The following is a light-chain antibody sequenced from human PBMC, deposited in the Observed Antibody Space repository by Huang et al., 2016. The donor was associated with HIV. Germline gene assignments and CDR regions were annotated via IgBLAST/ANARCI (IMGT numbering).Light chain of an antibody. CDR1: QSVGNY. CDR3: QCRSNSGRIT. Sequence: EIVLIQSPATLSLSPGERATLSCRASQSVGNYLGWFQQIPGQAPRLLIYDTSKRATGSPARCSGSGSGTDFTLTISSLEPEDFALYFCQCRSNSGRITFGPGTRLHVK. V-gene: IGKV3-11*01. CDR2: DTS. J-gene: IGKJ3*01.